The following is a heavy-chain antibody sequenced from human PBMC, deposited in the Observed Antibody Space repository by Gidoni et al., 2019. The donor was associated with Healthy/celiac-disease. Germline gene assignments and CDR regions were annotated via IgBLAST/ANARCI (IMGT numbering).Heavy chain of an antibody. V-gene: IGHV4-39*01. Sequence: QLQLQESGPGLVKPSETLSLTCTVSCGSISSSSYYWGWIRQPPGKGLEWIGSIYYSGSTYYNPSLKSRVTISVDTSKNQFSLKLSSVTAADTAVYYCARLASSHRRYFDYWGQGTLVTVSS. CDR3: ARLASSHRRYFDY. D-gene: IGHD6-19*01. CDR2: IYYSGST. CDR1: CGSISSSSYY. J-gene: IGHJ4*02.